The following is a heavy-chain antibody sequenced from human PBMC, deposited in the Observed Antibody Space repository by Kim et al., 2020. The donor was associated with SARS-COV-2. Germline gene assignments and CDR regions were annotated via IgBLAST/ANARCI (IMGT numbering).Heavy chain of an antibody. Sequence: SETLSLTCTVSGGSISSGGYYWSWIRQHPGKGLEWIGYIYYSGSTYYNPSLKSRVTISVDTSKNQFSLKLSSVTAADTAVYYCARGRSDTAMVGVDYWGQGTLVTVSS. CDR1: GGSISSGGYY. D-gene: IGHD5-18*01. J-gene: IGHJ4*02. V-gene: IGHV4-31*03. CDR3: ARGRSDTAMVGVDY. CDR2: IYYSGST.